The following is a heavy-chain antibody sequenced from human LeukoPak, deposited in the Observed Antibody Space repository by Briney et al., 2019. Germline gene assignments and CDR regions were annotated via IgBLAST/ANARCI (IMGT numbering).Heavy chain of an antibody. J-gene: IGHJ5*02. CDR2: IYYSGST. V-gene: IGHV4-59*01. CDR3: ARMVESTVTIAFENWFDP. D-gene: IGHD4-11*01. Sequence: SETLSLTCTVSGGSISNYYWNWIRQPPGQGLEWIGHIYYSGSTNYNPSLKSRVTISVDTSKNQFPLKLSSVTAADTAVYYCARMVESTVTIAFENWFDPWGQGTLVTVSS. CDR1: GGSISNYY.